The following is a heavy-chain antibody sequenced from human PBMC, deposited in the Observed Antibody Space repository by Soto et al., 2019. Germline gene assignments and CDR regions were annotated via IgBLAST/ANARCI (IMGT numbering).Heavy chain of an antibody. J-gene: IGHJ6*02. CDR2: IFYSGST. D-gene: IGHD2-15*01. Sequence: PSETLSLTCTVSGGSISSSSYYWGWIRQPPGKGLEWIGSIFYSGSTYYNPSLKSRVTISVDTSKNQFSLKLSSVTAADTAVYYCARHLTYCSAGSCYSDFPYYGMDGWGQGIMVTVSS. CDR1: GGSISSSSYY. V-gene: IGHV4-39*01. CDR3: ARHLTYCSAGSCYSDFPYYGMDG.